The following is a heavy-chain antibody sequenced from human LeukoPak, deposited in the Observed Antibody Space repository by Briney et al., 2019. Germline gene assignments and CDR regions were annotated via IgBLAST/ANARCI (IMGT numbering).Heavy chain of an antibody. CDR1: GFTFSSYA. Sequence: GGSLRLSCAASGFTFSSYAMSWVRQAPGKGLEWVSAISGSGGSTYYADSVKGRFTISRDNSKNTLYLQMNSLRAEDTAVYYCAKDREVYYDILTGLDVWGKGTTVTVSS. CDR2: ISGSGGST. D-gene: IGHD3-9*01. CDR3: AKDREVYYDILTGLDV. V-gene: IGHV3-23*01. J-gene: IGHJ6*04.